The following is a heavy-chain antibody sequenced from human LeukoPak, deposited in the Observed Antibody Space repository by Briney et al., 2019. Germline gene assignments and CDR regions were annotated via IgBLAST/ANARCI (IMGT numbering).Heavy chain of an antibody. D-gene: IGHD3-10*01. CDR2: ISTSSSYI. J-gene: IGHJ5*02. CDR3: AKVAMAHYYGSGSYYNGNNWFDP. V-gene: IGHV3-21*04. CDR1: GFTFSSYA. Sequence: GGSLRLSCAASGFTFSSYAMNWVRQAPGRGLEWVSSISTSSSYIYYADSVKGRFTISRDNAKNSLYLQMNSLRAEDTAVYYCAKVAMAHYYGSGSYYNGNNWFDPWGQGTLVTVSS.